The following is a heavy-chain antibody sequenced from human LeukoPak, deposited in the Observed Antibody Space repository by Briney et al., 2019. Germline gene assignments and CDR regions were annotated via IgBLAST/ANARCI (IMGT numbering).Heavy chain of an antibody. D-gene: IGHD6-13*01. V-gene: IGHV4-4*07. Sequence: SSETQSLTCTVSGGSISSYYWSWIRQPAGKGPEWIGRIYSSGTTLYNPSLKSRVTLSVDTSKNHFSLKLSSVTAADTAVYYCARGSHQLVGNWFDPWGQGTLVTVSS. CDR1: GGSISSYY. CDR2: IYSSGTT. J-gene: IGHJ5*02. CDR3: ARGSHQLVGNWFDP.